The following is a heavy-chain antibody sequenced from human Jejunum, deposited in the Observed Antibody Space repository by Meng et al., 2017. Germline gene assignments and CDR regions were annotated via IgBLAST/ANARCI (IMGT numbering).Heavy chain of an antibody. J-gene: IGHJ4*02. CDR2: IYWNDDK. CDR3: AHRTTVTHVYY. V-gene: IGHV2-5*01. D-gene: IGHD4-17*01. Sequence: TWKCSGATLVEPTLTLPLTCPVSGFSVSTIGVVVGWGRQPPGKALEWLAFIYWNDDKRYSPSLKSRLTITKDTSKNQVVLTMTNMDPVDTATYYCAHRTTVTHVYYWGQGTLVTVSS. CDR1: GFSVSTIGVV.